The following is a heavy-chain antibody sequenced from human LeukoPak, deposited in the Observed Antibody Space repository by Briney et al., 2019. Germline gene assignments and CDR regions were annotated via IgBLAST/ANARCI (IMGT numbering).Heavy chain of an antibody. J-gene: IGHJ4*02. Sequence: PGGSLRLSCAASGFTFNIYSMHWVRQVPGKGLMWVARIGTDGTSTAYTDSVKGRFTVSRDNTKNTLFLQMTRLGVDDTAVYYCARDRYGDLDYWGQGALVTVSS. CDR3: ARDRYGDLDY. CDR1: GFTFNIYS. D-gene: IGHD4-17*01. CDR2: IGTDGTST. V-gene: IGHV3-74*01.